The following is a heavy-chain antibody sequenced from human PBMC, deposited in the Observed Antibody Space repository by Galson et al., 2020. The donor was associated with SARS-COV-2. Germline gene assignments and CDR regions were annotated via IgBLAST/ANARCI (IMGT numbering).Heavy chain of an antibody. Sequence: GESLKISCAASGFTFSSYAMHWVRQAPGKGLEWVAVISYDGSNKYYADSVKGRFTISRDNSKNTLYLQMNSLRAEDTAVYYCARDQISGYDYESYYGMDVWGQGTTVTVSS. V-gene: IGHV3-30-3*01. CDR2: ISYDGSNK. CDR3: ARDQISGYDYESYYGMDV. D-gene: IGHD5-12*01. J-gene: IGHJ6*02. CDR1: GFTFSSYA.